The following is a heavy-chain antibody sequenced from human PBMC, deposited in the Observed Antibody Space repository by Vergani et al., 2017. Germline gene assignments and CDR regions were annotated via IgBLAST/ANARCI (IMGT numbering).Heavy chain of an antibody. CDR3: ASDTHSGQRADR. J-gene: IGHJ5*02. D-gene: IGHD6-19*01. CDR1: GGSMSGSY. V-gene: IGHV4-59*01. Sequence: QVRLQESGPGLVKPSETLSLTCSVSGGSMSGSYWSWIRQPPGKELEWIGYMYHSGSTNYNPSLKTRVTISVDTSKNQFSLTLTSVTAADTAVYYCASDTHSGQRADRWGQGILVTVTS. CDR2: MYHSGST.